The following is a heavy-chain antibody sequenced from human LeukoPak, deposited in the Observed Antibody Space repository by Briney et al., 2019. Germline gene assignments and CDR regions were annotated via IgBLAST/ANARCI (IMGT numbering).Heavy chain of an antibody. CDR1: GFSLSSYG. V-gene: IGHV3-21*06. CDR3: ARDGLGTLDAFDI. J-gene: IGHJ3*02. CDR2: ISSSSSYI. D-gene: IGHD1-1*01. Sequence: PGGSLRLSCAASGFSLSSYGMNWVRQAPGKGLEWVSYISSSSSYIHYADSVKGRLTISRDNAKNSLYLQMNSLRAEDTAVYFCARDGLGTLDAFDIWGQGTLVTVSS.